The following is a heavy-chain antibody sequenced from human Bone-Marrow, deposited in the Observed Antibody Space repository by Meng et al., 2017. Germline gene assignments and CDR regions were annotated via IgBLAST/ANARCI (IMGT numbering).Heavy chain of an antibody. D-gene: IGHD5-18*01. CDR3: ARGSWLQLWLQDY. Sequence: VQPSTWGAGLFAPSRTLSRAVSCYGWSFRGYYWSWIRQPPGKGLEWIGKINHSGSTNCNPSLKSRVSISVDTSKNQFSLKLSSVTAAHTAVYYCARGSWLQLWLQDYWGQGTLVTVSS. CDR2: INHSGST. V-gene: IGHV4-34*01. CDR1: GWSFRGYY. J-gene: IGHJ4*02.